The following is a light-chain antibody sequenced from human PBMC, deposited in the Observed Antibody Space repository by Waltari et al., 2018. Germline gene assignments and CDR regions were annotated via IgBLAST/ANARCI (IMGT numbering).Light chain of an antibody. CDR2: DAS. CDR1: QAISSA. Sequence: AVQLTQSPSSLSASVGDRVTITCRASQAISSALAWYQQKPGKAPNLLIYDASNLESGVRSRFSGSGSGTQFTLTISSLQPADFATYYCQQLHSYPVTFGGGTKVEIK. V-gene: IGKV1-13*02. CDR3: QQLHSYPVT. J-gene: IGKJ4*01.